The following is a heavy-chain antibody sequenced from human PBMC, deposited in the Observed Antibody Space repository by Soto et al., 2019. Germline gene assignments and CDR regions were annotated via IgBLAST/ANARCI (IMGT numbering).Heavy chain of an antibody. CDR3: ANPSRDGYNYYFDY. J-gene: IGHJ4*02. D-gene: IGHD5-12*01. CDR2: IFYSGTT. CDR1: GGYIISGGYY. Sequence: SETLSLTCTVSGGYIISGGYYWSWIHQHPGKGLEWIGYIFYSGTTYYNPSLKSRVTISVDTSKNQFSLKLSSVTAADTAVYYCANPSRDGYNYYFDYWGQGTLVTVSS. V-gene: IGHV4-31*03.